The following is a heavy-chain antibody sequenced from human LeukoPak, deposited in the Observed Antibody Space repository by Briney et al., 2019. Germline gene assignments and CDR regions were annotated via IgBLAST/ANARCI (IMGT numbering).Heavy chain of an antibody. D-gene: IGHD3-22*01. Sequence: GGSLRLSCAASGFTFSSYAMSWVRQAPGKGLEWVSAISGSGGSTYYADSVKGRFTISRDNSKNTLYLQMNSLRAEDTAVYYCAKDDDSSGYYLGYFGYWGQGTLVTVSS. J-gene: IGHJ4*02. CDR3: AKDDDSSGYYLGYFGY. CDR2: ISGSGGST. V-gene: IGHV3-23*01. CDR1: GFTFSSYA.